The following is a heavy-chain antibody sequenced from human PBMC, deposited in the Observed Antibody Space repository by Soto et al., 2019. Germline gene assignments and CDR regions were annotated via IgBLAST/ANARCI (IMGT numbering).Heavy chain of an antibody. CDR1: GGTFSSYA. CDR2: IIPIFGTA. CDR3: ARGGWELLQYYFDY. V-gene: IGHV1-69*12. D-gene: IGHD1-26*01. J-gene: IGHJ4*02. Sequence: QVQLVQSGAEVKKPGSSVKVSCKASGGTFSSYAISWVRQAPGQGLEWMGGIIPIFGTANYAQKFQGRVTXXAXEXKSTAYMELSSLRSEDTAVYYCARGGWELLQYYFDYWGQGTLVTVSS.